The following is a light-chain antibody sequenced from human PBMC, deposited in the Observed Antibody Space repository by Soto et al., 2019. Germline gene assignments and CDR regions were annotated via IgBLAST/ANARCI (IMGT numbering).Light chain of an antibody. Sequence: QSVLTQPPSASGTPGQRVTISCSGSSSNIGSNTVNWYQQLPGTAPKLLIYSNNQRPSGVPDRFSGSKSGTSASLAISGLQSDDQADYNCAAWDDSLNGPVFGGGTKVTVL. CDR1: SSNIGSNT. J-gene: IGLJ3*02. V-gene: IGLV1-44*01. CDR3: AAWDDSLNGPV. CDR2: SNN.